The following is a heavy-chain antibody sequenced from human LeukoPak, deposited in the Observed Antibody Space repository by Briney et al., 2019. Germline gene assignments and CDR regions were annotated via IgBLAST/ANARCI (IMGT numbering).Heavy chain of an antibody. CDR2: IIPILGIA. Sequence: ASVKVSCKAAGGTFSSYAISWVRQAPGQGLEWMGRIIPILGIANYAQKFQGRVTITADKSTSTAYMELSSLRSEDTAVYYCARDSESNYYDSSGYRYWGQGTLVTVSS. V-gene: IGHV1-69*04. J-gene: IGHJ4*02. D-gene: IGHD3-22*01. CDR1: GGTFSSYA. CDR3: ARDSESNYYDSSGYRY.